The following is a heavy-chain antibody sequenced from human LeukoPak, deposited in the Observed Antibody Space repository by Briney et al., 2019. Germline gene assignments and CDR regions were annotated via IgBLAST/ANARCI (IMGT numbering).Heavy chain of an antibody. CDR3: ARLSDYYDSSGYSYYFDY. CDR2: IYPGDSDT. Sequence: GESLKISCKGSGYSLTSYWIGWVRQMPGKGLEWMGIIYPGDSDTRYSPSFQGQVTISADKSISTAYLQWSSLKASDTAMYYCARLSDYYDSSGYSYYFDYWGQGTLVTVSS. V-gene: IGHV5-51*03. CDR1: GYSLTSYW. J-gene: IGHJ4*02. D-gene: IGHD3-22*01.